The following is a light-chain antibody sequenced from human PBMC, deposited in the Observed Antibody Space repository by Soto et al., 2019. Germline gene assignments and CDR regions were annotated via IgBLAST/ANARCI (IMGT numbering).Light chain of an antibody. CDR2: GAS. V-gene: IGKV3-15*01. CDR3: QQYNDWPLT. Sequence: EILMTQSPATLSVSPGEGLTLSCRASQSINRTLAWYQQRPGQAPRLLIYGASSRATGVPARFSGSGSGTEFTLTISGLQSEDFAVYYCQQYNDWPLTFGGGTKVEIK. CDR1: QSINRT. J-gene: IGKJ4*01.